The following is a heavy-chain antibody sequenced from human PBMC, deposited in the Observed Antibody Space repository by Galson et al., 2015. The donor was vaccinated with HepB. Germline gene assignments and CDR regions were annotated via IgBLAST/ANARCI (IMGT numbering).Heavy chain of an antibody. V-gene: IGHV1-18*01. CDR3: ARDSSLELHLNAYYSYGMDV. J-gene: IGHJ6*02. D-gene: IGHD1-7*01. CDR1: GYTFTNYG. CDR2: LSGYDGST. Sequence: SVKVSCKASGYTFTNYGLSWVRQAPGQGLEWMGWLSGYDGSTNYAQRFKGRVTMTTDTSTATAYLELRSLRSDDTAVYYCARDSSLELHLNAYYSYGMDVWGQGTTVIVSS.